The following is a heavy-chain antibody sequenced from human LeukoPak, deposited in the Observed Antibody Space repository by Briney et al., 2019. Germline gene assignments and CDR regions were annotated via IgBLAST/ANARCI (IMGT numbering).Heavy chain of an antibody. Sequence: GGSLRLSCRASGFTFGDYGMSWVRQAPGKGLEWVGFIRSKTYGGTTEYAASVKGRFTISRDDSKSIAYLQMNSLKTEDTAVYYCTGPFGELSFFDNWGRGTLVTVSS. CDR3: TGPFGELSFFDN. CDR1: GFTFGDYG. CDR2: IRSKTYGGTT. D-gene: IGHD3-10*01. J-gene: IGHJ4*02. V-gene: IGHV3-49*04.